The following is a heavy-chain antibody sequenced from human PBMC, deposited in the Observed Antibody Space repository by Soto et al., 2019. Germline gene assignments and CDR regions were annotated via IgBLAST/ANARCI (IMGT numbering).Heavy chain of an antibody. CDR1: GYTFTSYS. CDR3: ARDVGYGLIDY. V-gene: IGHV1-18*01. CDR2: ISAYNGNT. J-gene: IGHJ4*02. D-gene: IGHD5-18*01. Sequence: QVQLVQSGAEVKKPGASVKVSCKASGYTFTSYSISWVRQAPGQGLEWMGWISAYNGNTYHARKLQGRVTMTTDTARGTAYMELRSLRSDDTAVYYCARDVGYGLIDYWGQGTLVTVSS.